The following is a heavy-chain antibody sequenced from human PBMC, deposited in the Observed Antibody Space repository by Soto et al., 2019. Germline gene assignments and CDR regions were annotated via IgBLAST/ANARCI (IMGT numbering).Heavy chain of an antibody. Sequence: EVQLLESGGGLVGPGGSLRLSCAASGFTFSNYAMNWVRQAPGKGLECVSVISGSGGSAYYADSVQGRFTISRDNSKNTLYMQMNSLRDEDTAIYYCAGSYYDSSGTPYYFDLWGQGTLVTVSS. J-gene: IGHJ4*02. CDR2: ISGSGGSA. D-gene: IGHD3-22*01. V-gene: IGHV3-23*01. CDR1: GFTFSNYA. CDR3: AGSYYDSSGTPYYFDL.